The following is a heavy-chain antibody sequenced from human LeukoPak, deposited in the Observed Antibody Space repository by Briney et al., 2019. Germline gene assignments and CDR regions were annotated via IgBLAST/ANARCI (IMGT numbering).Heavy chain of an antibody. J-gene: IGHJ6*03. CDR2: TYYRSKWYN. V-gene: IGHV6-1*01. CDR3: ARESSWYYYYYYYYMDV. CDR1: GDSVSSNSAA. Sequence: SQTLSLTCAISGDSVSSNSAAWNWIRQSPSRGLEWLGRTYYRSKWYNDYAVSVKSRITINPDTSKSQFSLQLNSVTPEDTAVYYCARESSWYYYYYYYYMDVWGKGTTVTVSS. D-gene: IGHD6-13*01.